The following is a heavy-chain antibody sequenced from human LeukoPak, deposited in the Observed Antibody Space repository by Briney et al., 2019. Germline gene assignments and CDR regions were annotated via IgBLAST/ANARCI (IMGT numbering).Heavy chain of an antibody. CDR2: IWYDGSNK. CDR1: GFTFSSYG. D-gene: IGHD6-19*01. J-gene: IGHJ3*02. V-gene: IGHV3-33*01. Sequence: PGGSLRLSCAASGFTFSSYGMHWVRQAPGKGLEWVAVIWYDGSNKYYADPVKGRFTISRDNSKNTLYLQMNSLRAEDTAVYYCARDRIAVADAFDIWGQGTMVTVSS. CDR3: ARDRIAVADAFDI.